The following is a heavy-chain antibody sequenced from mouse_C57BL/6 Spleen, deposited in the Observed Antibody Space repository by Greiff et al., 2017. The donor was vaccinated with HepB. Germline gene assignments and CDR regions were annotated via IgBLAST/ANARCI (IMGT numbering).Heavy chain of an antibody. J-gene: IGHJ1*03. CDR2: IYPGDGDT. Sequence: VKLQESGPELVKPGASVKISCKASGYAFSSSWMNWVKQRPGKGLEWIGRIYPGDGDTNYNGKFKGKATLTADKSSSTAYMQLSSLTSEDSAVYFCARTDSSNWDWYFDVWGTGTTVTVSS. CDR1: GYAFSSSW. D-gene: IGHD4-1*01. V-gene: IGHV1-82*01. CDR3: ARTDSSNWDWYFDV.